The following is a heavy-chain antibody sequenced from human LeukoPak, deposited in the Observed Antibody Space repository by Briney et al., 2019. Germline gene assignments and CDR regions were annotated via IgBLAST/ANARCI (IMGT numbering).Heavy chain of an antibody. V-gene: IGHV1-2*02. CDR1: GYTFTGHY. J-gene: IGHJ3*02. CDR2: INPNSGGT. CDR3: ARRSRDLHGAFDI. Sequence: ASVKVSCKASGYTFTGHYMHWVRQAPGQGLKWMGWINPNSGGTNYAQKFQGRVTMTRDTSISTAYMELSRLRSDDTAVYYCARRSRDLHGAFDIWGQGTMVTVSS. D-gene: IGHD4-11*01.